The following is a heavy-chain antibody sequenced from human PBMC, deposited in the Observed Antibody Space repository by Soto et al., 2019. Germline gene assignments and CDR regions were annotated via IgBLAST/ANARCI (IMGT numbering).Heavy chain of an antibody. J-gene: IGHJ4*02. CDR2: MSSSGTYI. CDR1: GFTFSAYN. Sequence: KAGGSLRLSCAASGFTFSAYNMYWVRQAPGKGLEWVSYMSSSGTYIYYADSVKGRFTISRDNANNSLYLQMNSLRAEDAAVYYCARQLNFGEFSLGYWGQGTLVTVSS. D-gene: IGHD3-10*01. CDR3: ARQLNFGEFSLGY. V-gene: IGHV3-21*01.